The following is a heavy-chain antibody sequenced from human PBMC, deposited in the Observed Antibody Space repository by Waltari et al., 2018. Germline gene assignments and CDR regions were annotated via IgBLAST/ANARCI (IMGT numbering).Heavy chain of an antibody. D-gene: IGHD3-10*01. V-gene: IGHV4-38-2*01. CDR2: INHSGLT. Sequence: QVQLQESGPRLVTPSETLSLNCAVSGYSLSSGYYWAWIRQPPGKGLEWMGTINHSGLTYYNPSLKSRVTISVDTSKNHFSLEMRSVTAADTAVYYCARGGGLLRGVSGYGYGMDVWGQGTTVTVSS. CDR1: GYSLSSGYY. J-gene: IGHJ6*02. CDR3: ARGGGLLRGVSGYGYGMDV.